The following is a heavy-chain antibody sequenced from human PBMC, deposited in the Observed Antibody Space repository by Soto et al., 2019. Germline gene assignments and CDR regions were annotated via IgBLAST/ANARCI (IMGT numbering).Heavy chain of an antibody. J-gene: IGHJ4*02. Sequence: SETLSLTCTVSGGSISSPNFYWSWIRQHPGKGLEWIGHIYYNGTTYYNPTLKSRVSISVDTSKNQFSLKLSSVTAADTAVYYCARRYGGNFDYWGQGTLVTVSS. V-gene: IGHV4-31*03. CDR2: IYYNGTT. D-gene: IGHD1-26*01. CDR3: ARRYGGNFDY. CDR1: GGSISSPNFY.